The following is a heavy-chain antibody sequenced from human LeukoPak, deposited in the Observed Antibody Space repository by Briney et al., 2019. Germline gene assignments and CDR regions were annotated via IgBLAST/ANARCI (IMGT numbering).Heavy chain of an antibody. J-gene: IGHJ4*02. CDR3: ATEGSGYDLNHYFDY. V-gene: IGHV1-24*01. Sequence: ASVKVSCKVSGYTLTELSMHWVRQAPGKGLEWMGGFDPEDGETIYAQKFQGRVTMTEDTSTDTAYMELSSLRSEDTAVYYCATEGSGYDLNHYFDYWGQGTLVTVSS. D-gene: IGHD5-12*01. CDR2: FDPEDGET. CDR1: GYTLTELS.